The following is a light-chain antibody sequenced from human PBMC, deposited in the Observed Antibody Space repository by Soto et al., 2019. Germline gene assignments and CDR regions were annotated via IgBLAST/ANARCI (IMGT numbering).Light chain of an antibody. CDR3: QQSHSTLST. J-gene: IGKJ3*01. V-gene: IGKV1-39*01. CDR1: QSISSY. CDR2: AAS. Sequence: DLQMTQSPSSLSASVGDRVTITCRASQSISSYLNWYQQKPGKAPKLLIYAASSLQSGVPSRFSGSGSGTDFTLTISSLQPEDFATYYCQQSHSTLSTFGPGTKVDIK.